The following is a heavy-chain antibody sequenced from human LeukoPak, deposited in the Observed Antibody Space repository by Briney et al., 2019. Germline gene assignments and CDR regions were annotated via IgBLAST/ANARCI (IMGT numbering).Heavy chain of an antibody. D-gene: IGHD2-2*01. CDR2: ISGSGGST. V-gene: IGHV3-23*01. J-gene: IGHJ4*02. Sequence: PGGSLRLSCAASGFTFSSYAMSWVRQAPGKGLEWVSGISGSGGSTYYADSVKGRSTISRDNSKNTLYLQMNSLRTEDTAVYYCAREIAATVVVPASGRFPLYYFDYWGQGTLVTVSS. CDR1: GFTFSSYA. CDR3: AREIAATVVVPASGRFPLYYFDY.